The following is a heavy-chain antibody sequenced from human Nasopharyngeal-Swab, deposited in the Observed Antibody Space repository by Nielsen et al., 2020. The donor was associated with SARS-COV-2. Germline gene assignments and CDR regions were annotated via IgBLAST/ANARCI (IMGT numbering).Heavy chain of an antibody. CDR2: INPNSGGT. V-gene: IGHV1-2*02. J-gene: IGHJ5*02. CDR1: GYTFTGYY. CDR3: ARGDLSDYVWGSYSWFDP. D-gene: IGHD3-16*01. Sequence: ASVKVSCKASGYTFTGYYMHWVRQAPGQGLEWMGWINPNSGGTNYAQKFQGRVTMTRDTSISTAYMELSRLRSDDTAVYYCARGDLSDYVWGSYSWFDPWGQGTLVTVSS.